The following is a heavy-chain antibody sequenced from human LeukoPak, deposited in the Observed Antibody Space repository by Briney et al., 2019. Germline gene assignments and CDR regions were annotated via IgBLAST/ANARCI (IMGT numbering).Heavy chain of an antibody. V-gene: IGHV3-13*01. J-gene: IGHJ4*02. CDR2: IGTAGDT. D-gene: IGHD1-26*01. Sequence: GGSLRLSCAASGFTFSSYDMHWVRQATGKGLEWASAIGTAGDTYYPGSVKGRFTISRENAKNSLYLQMSSLRAEDTAVYYCARATIVGATYYDYWGQGTLVTVSS. CDR3: ARATIVGATYYDY. CDR1: GFTFSSYD.